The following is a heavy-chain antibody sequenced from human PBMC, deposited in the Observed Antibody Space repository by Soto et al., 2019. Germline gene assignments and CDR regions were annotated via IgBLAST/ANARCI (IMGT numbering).Heavy chain of an antibody. D-gene: IGHD4-17*01. CDR1: GFTFSSFG. V-gene: IGHV3-30*18. CDR2: LSYDGSKE. CDR3: AKRLLRGTTLSVLDY. J-gene: IGHJ4*02. Sequence: GGSLRLSCAASGFTFSSFGIHGVRQAPGKGLEWVALLSYDGSKEYYADSVKGRFSVSRDNSKNTLYLQMNSLRVEDTAVYFCAKRLLRGTTLSVLDYWGRGTLVTVSS.